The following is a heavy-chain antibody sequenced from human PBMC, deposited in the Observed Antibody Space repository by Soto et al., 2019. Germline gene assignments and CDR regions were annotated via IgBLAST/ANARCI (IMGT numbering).Heavy chain of an antibody. CDR2: IIPIFGTA. CDR1: GYTLSSYA. V-gene: IGHV1-69*01. Sequence: SLKLSWKGSGYTLSSYAISWVRQATGQGLEWMGGIIPIFGTANYAQKFQGRVTITADESTSTAYMELSSLRSEDTAVYYCARGAEWELPSNNSFDYWGQGTLVTVSS. CDR3: ARGAEWELPSNNSFDY. D-gene: IGHD1-26*01. J-gene: IGHJ4*02.